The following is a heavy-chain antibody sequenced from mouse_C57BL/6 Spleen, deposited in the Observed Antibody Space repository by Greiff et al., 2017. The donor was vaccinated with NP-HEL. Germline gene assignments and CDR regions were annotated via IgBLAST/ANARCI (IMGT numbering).Heavy chain of an antibody. J-gene: IGHJ1*03. D-gene: IGHD2-4*01. CDR2: IHPNSGST. CDR1: GYTFTSYW. V-gene: IGHV1-64*01. Sequence: QVQLQQPGAELVKPGASVKLSCKASGYTFTSYWMHWVKQRPGQGLEWIGMIHPNSGSTNYNEKFKSKATLTVDKSSSTAYMQLSSLTSEDSAVYYCARPYYDYDVWYFDVWGTGTTVTVSS. CDR3: ARPYYDYDVWYFDV.